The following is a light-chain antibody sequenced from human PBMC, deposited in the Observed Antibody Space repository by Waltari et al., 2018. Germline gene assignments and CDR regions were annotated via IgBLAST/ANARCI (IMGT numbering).Light chain of an antibody. CDR2: GKD. CDR1: GLRISY. CDR3: NSRDSSGDQPVI. Sequence: SSELTQDPAVSVALGQTVRITCQGDGLRISYASWYQQRPGQAPILCIYGKDNRSSGIPDRFAGSSSGTTASWTITGAQAEDEADYYCNSRDSSGDQPVIFGGGTKLTVL. V-gene: IGLV3-19*01. J-gene: IGLJ2*01.